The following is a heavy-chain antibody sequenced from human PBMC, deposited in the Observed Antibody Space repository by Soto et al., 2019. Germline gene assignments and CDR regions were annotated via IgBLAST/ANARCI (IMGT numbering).Heavy chain of an antibody. Sequence: ASVNVSSKASGYTFTSYAMHWVRQAPGQRLEWMGWINAGNGNTKYSQKFQGRVTITRDTFASTAYMELSSLRSEDTAVYYCAREQMPLAAAGYFEYWGQGTLVTVSS. V-gene: IGHV1-3*01. J-gene: IGHJ4*02. CDR1: GYTFTSYA. CDR2: INAGNGNT. CDR3: AREQMPLAAAGYFEY. D-gene: IGHD6-25*01.